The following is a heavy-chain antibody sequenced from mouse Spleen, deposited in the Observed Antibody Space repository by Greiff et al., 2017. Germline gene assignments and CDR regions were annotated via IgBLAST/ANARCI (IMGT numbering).Heavy chain of an antibody. CDR2: IHPNSGST. Sequence: QVQLQQPGAELVKPGASVKLSCKASGYTFTSYWMHWVKQRPGQGLEWIGMIHPNSGSTNYNEKFKSKATLTVDKSSSTAYMQLSSLTSEDSAVYYCARALLLRYAMDYWGQGTSVTVSS. J-gene: IGHJ4*01. CDR3: ARALLLRYAMDY. D-gene: IGHD1-1*01. CDR1: GYTFTSYW. V-gene: IGHV1-64*01.